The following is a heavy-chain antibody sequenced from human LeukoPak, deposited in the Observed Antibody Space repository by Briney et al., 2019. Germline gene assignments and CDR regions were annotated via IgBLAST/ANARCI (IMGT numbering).Heavy chain of an antibody. D-gene: IGHD3-9*01. CDR2: ISGSGGST. J-gene: IGHJ4*02. CDR3: ARDTYDILTGYSISPFDY. CDR1: GFTFSSYA. Sequence: GASLRLSCAASGFTFSSYAMSWVRQAPGKGLEWVSAISGSGGSTYYADSVKGRFTISRDNSKNTLYLQMNSLRAEDTAVYYCARDTYDILTGYSISPFDYWGRGTLVTVSS. V-gene: IGHV3-23*01.